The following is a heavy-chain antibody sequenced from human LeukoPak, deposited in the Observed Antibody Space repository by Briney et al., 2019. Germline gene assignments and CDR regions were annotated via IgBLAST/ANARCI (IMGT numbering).Heavy chain of an antibody. D-gene: IGHD5-12*01. CDR1: AFTFSSYG. CDR2: IWYDGSNK. Sequence: GGSLRLSRAAAAFTFSSYGMEWVRQAPGKGLEWVAVIWYDGSNKYYADPVKGRFTISRDNYKNTLHLQMNNWRAEDTAVYYCARDTIVATRQGFYYYGMDVWGKGTTVTVSS. CDR3: ARDTIVATRQGFYYYGMDV. V-gene: IGHV3-33*01. J-gene: IGHJ6*04.